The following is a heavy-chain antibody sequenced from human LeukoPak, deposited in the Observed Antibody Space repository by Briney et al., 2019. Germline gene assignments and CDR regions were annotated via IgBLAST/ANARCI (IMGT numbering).Heavy chain of an antibody. J-gene: IGHJ4*02. CDR1: GGTFSTYA. D-gene: IGHD5-24*01. Sequence: SVKVSCKASGGTFSTYAISWVRQAPGQGLEWMGGIIPIFGTANYAQKFQGRVTITADESTSTAYMELSSLRSEDTAVYYCARMATSSPYYFDYWGQGTLVTVSS. CDR2: IIPIFGTA. CDR3: ARMATSSPYYFDY. V-gene: IGHV1-69*01.